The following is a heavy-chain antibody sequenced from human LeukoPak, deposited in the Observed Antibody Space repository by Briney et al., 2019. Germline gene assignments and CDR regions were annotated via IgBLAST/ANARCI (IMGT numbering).Heavy chain of an antibody. CDR3: AKITGSYWWALDS. J-gene: IGHJ4*02. CDR1: GFTFDDYA. D-gene: IGHD2-8*02. V-gene: IGHV3-9*01. CDR2: INWNSGRI. Sequence: PGGSLRLSCAASGFTFDDYAMHWVRQAPGRGLEWVSYINWNSGRIAYADSVKGRFTISRDNAKNLLYLEMNSLRTEDTAFYFCAKITGSYWWALDSWGEGTLVIVPS.